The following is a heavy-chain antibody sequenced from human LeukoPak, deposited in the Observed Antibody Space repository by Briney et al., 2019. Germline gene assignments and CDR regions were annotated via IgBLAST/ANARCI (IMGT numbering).Heavy chain of an antibody. J-gene: IGHJ3*02. CDR1: GFTFSSYA. V-gene: IGHV3-23*01. CDR2: ISGSGGST. CDR3: ARAYSSSSGRDAFDS. Sequence: PGGSLRLSCAASGFTFSSYAMSWVRQAPGKGLEWVSAISGSGGSTYYADSVKGRFTISRDSAKTSLFLQMNSLRDEDTAVYYCARAYSSSSGRDAFDSWGLGTLVTVSS. D-gene: IGHD6-6*01.